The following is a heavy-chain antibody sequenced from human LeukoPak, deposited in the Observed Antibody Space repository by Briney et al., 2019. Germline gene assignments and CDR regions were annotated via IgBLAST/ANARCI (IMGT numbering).Heavy chain of an antibody. CDR2: ISYDGSNK. CDR1: GFTFSSYG. Sequence: PGGSLRLSCAASGFTFSSYGMHWVRQAPGKGLERVAVISYDGSNKYYADSVKGRFTISRDNSKNTLYLQMNSLRAEDTAVYYCAKDPKYCSSTSCYEPYYYYGMDVWGQGTTVTVSS. D-gene: IGHD2-2*01. CDR3: AKDPKYCSSTSCYEPYYYYGMDV. J-gene: IGHJ6*02. V-gene: IGHV3-30*18.